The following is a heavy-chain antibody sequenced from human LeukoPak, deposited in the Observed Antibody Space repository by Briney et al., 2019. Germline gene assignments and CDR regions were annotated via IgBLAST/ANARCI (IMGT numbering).Heavy chain of an antibody. V-gene: IGHV3-74*01. J-gene: IGHJ4*02. CDR3: ARRIAAAAAPYYFDY. Sequence: GGSLRLSCAASGFTFSSYWMHWVRQAPGKGLLWVSRINSDGSSTSYADSVKGRFTISRDNAKNTLYLQMNSLRAEDTAVYYCARRIAAAAAPYYFDYWGQGTLDTVSS. D-gene: IGHD6-13*01. CDR2: INSDGSST. CDR1: GFTFSSYW.